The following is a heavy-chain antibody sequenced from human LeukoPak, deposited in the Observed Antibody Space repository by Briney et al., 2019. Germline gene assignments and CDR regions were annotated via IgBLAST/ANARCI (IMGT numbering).Heavy chain of an antibody. CDR2: ISGSGGST. J-gene: IGHJ6*02. CDR3: AKVSSVSGSYYYYYYYGMDV. D-gene: IGHD1-26*01. CDR1: GFTFSSYA. Sequence: GGSLRLSCAASGFTFSSYAMSWVRQAPGKGLEWVSAISGSGGSTYYADSVKGRFTISRDNSKNTLYLQMNSLRAEDTAVNYCAKVSSVSGSYYYYYYYGMDVWGQGTLVTVSS. V-gene: IGHV3-23*01.